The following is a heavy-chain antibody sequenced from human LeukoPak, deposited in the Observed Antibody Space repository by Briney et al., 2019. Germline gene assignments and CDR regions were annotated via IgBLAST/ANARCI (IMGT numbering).Heavy chain of an antibody. Sequence: AESLKISCKGSGYSFTSYWIGWVRQMPGKGLEWMGIIYPGDSDTRYSPSFQGQVTISADKSISTAYLQWSSLKASDTAMYYCARSVYDYVWGSYRYHNWFDPWGQGTLVTVSS. CDR1: GYSFTSYW. J-gene: IGHJ5*02. CDR2: IYPGDSDT. D-gene: IGHD3-16*02. CDR3: ARSVYDYVWGSYRYHNWFDP. V-gene: IGHV5-51*01.